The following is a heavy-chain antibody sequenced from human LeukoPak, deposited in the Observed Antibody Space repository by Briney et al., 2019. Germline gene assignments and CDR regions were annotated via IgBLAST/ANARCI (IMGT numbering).Heavy chain of an antibody. Sequence: PSETLSLTCTVSGDSISSSSHYWGWIRQPPGKGLEWIASIYHSGSTYDNPSLKSRVTISVDTSKNQFSLKLSSVTAADTAVYYCAVHWGTALVSIDYWGQGTLVTVSS. CDR3: AVHWGTALVSIDY. CDR2: IYHSGST. D-gene: IGHD5-18*01. CDR1: GDSISSSSHY. V-gene: IGHV4-39*01. J-gene: IGHJ4*02.